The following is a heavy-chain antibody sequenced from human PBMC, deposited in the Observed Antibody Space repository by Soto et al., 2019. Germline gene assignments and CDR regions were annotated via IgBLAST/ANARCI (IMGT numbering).Heavy chain of an antibody. CDR3: AGDDIVATGYNWFDP. CDR1: GGSISSSSYY. Sequence: PSETLSLTCTVSGGSISSSSYYWGWIRQPPGKGLEWIGSIYYSGSIYYNPSLKSRVTISVDTSKNQFSLKLSSVTAADTAVYYCAGDDIVATGYNWFDPWGQGTLVTVSS. CDR2: IYYSGSI. V-gene: IGHV4-39*01. D-gene: IGHD5-12*01. J-gene: IGHJ5*02.